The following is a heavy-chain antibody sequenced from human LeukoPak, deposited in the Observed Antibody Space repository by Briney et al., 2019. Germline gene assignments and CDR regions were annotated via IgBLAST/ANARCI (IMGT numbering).Heavy chain of an antibody. V-gene: IGHV3-72*01. Sequence: PGGSLRLSCEVSGFTLSDHYIDWVRQAPGKGPEWVGRSRNKANSYSTDYAASVKGRFTISRDDSKSSLYLQMNSLKTEDTAEYYCVRAGYSYGGRYFDYWGQGTLVTVSS. J-gene: IGHJ4*02. CDR1: GFTLSDHY. CDR2: SRNKANSYST. CDR3: VRAGYSYGGRYFDY. D-gene: IGHD5-18*01.